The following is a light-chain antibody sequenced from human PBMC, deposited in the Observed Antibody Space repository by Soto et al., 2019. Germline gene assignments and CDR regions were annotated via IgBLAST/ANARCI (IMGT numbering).Light chain of an antibody. V-gene: IGKV3D-15*01. CDR3: QQYNNWPPLT. CDR2: GAS. Sequence: EIVITQSPATLSVSAGERVTLSCRASQSVSSNLAWYQQKPGQAPRLLIYGASTRATGIPARFSSSESGTDFTLTISSLQSEDIAVYYCQQYNNWPPLTFGGGTKVEIK. J-gene: IGKJ4*01. CDR1: QSVSSN.